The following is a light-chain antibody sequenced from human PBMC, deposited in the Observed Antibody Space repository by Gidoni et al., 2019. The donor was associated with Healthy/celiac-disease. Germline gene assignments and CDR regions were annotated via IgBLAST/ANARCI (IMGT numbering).Light chain of an antibody. CDR2: GAS. J-gene: IGKJ1*01. V-gene: IGKV3-20*01. Sequence: EIVLTQSPGTLSLSPGERATLSCRASQSVSSTYLTWYQQKPGQAPRLLIYGASSRATGIPDRFSGSGSGTDFTLTISRLEPEDFAVYYCQQYGSWKVGQGTKVEIK. CDR1: QSVSSTY. CDR3: QQYGSWK.